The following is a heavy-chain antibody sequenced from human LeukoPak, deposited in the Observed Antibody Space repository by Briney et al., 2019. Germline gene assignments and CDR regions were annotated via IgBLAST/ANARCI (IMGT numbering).Heavy chain of an antibody. D-gene: IGHD5-24*01. CDR1: GFTFSSYA. V-gene: IGHV3-30*04. CDR2: ISHDGSNK. CDR3: ARDLRMATIYDAFDI. J-gene: IGHJ3*02. Sequence: GRSLRLSCAASGFTFSSYAMHLVRQAPGKGLEWVAVISHDGSNKYYADSVKGRFTISRDNSKNTLYLQMNSLRAEDTAVYYCARDLRMATIYDAFDIWGQGTMVTVSS.